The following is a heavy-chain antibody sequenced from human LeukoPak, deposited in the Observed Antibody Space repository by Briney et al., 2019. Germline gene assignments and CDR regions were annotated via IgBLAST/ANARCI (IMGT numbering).Heavy chain of an antibody. J-gene: IGHJ4*02. D-gene: IGHD5-18*01. CDR2: ISGSGDST. CDR3: AKDLSDPVMVIDS. V-gene: IGHV3-23*01. CDR1: GFTFSSYG. Sequence: GGSLRLSCAASGFTFSSYGMSWVRQAPGKGLEWVSGISGSGDSTYYADSVKGRFTISRDNSKNTLYLQMNSLRAEDTAVYYCAKDLSDPVMVIDSWGQGTLVTVSS.